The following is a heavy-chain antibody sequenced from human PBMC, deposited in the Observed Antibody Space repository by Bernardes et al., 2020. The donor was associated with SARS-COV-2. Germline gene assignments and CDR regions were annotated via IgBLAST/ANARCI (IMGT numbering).Heavy chain of an antibody. CDR1: GFTFDDYA. CDR3: AKIWPVDY. Sequence: GGSLRLSCAASGFTFDDYAMHWVRQAPGKGLEWVSGISWNSGSIGYADSVKGRFTISRDNAKNSLYLQMNSLRAEDTALYYCAKIWPVDYWGKVTLVTVTS. J-gene: IGHJ4*02. V-gene: IGHV3-9*01. D-gene: IGHD3-16*01. CDR2: ISWNSGSI.